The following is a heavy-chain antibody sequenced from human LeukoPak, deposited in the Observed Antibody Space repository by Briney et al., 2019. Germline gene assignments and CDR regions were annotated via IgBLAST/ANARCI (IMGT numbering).Heavy chain of an antibody. Sequence: PSETLSLTCTVSGGSINSNSYYWGWIRQPPGKGLEWIGSVYYRGSTFYNPSLKSRVTISVDTSTNRFSLRLSSVTAADTAIYYCTRHSRYCSSASCFLSDDWGQGTLVTVSS. V-gene: IGHV4-39*01. CDR3: TRHSRYCSSASCFLSDD. J-gene: IGHJ4*02. CDR2: VYYRGST. D-gene: IGHD2-2*01. CDR1: GGSINSNSYY.